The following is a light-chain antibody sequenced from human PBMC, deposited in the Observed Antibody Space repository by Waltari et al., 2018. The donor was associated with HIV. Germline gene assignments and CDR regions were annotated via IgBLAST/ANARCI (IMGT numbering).Light chain of an antibody. CDR3: ATWDRSLSRVI. V-gene: IGLV1-51*01. J-gene: IGLJ2*01. Sequence: VLTQPPSVSAAPRQKVTISCSGTSSNIGNNFVSWYQQLPGTAPKLLIYDNNKRPSGIPDRFSGSKSGTSATLGITGLQTGDEADYFCATWDRSLSRVIFGGGTRLTVL. CDR2: DNN. CDR1: SSNIGNNF.